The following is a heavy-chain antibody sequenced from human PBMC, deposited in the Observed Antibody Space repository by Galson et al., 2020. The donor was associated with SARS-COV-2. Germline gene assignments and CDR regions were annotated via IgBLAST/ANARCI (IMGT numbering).Heavy chain of an antibody. J-gene: IGHJ4*02. CDR1: GFTFSSYG. Sequence: QLGESLKISCAASGFTFSSYGMHWVRQAPGKGLEWVAVIWYDGSNKYYADSVKGRFTISRDNSKNTLYLQMNSLRAEDTAVYYCAKDYGYCSSTSCQEDDYWGQGTLVTGSS. V-gene: IGHV3-33*06. CDR2: IWYDGSNK. CDR3: AKDYGYCSSTSCQEDDY. D-gene: IGHD2-2*03.